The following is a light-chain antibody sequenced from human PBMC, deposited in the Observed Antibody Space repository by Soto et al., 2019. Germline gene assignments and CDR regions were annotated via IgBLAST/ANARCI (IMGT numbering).Light chain of an antibody. CDR2: RNS. CDR3: QSYGSNLSGARV. V-gene: IGLV1-40*01. Sequence: QSVLTQPPSVSGAPGQSVTLSCTGSNSNVGAGYDVHWYQQFPGTAPKLVIYRNSNPPSGIPARFSGSKSGASASPDITVLQPEDEAVYYCQSYGSNLSGARVFGGGTKLTVL. CDR1: NSNVGAGYD. J-gene: IGLJ3*02.